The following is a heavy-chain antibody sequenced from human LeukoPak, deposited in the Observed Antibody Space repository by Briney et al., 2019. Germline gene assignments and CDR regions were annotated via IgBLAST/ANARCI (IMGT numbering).Heavy chain of an antibody. J-gene: IGHJ6*03. CDR2: IYVTGRT. V-gene: IGHV4-59*08. Sequence: PSETLSLTCIVSGGSIGTYYWSCIRPSPGKGLEWIGYIYVTGRTRYNPYLQSRVTISVATSTNQFSLKMSSVTAADTAVYYCARHIGGGIEDMDVWGTGTKVTVSS. D-gene: IGHD3-16*02. CDR3: ARHIGGGIEDMDV. CDR1: GGSIGTYY.